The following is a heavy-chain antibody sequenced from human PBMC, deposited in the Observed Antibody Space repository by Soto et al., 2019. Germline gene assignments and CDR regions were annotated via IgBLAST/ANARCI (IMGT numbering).Heavy chain of an antibody. CDR2: VNPNSGNT. CDR1: GYTFTSYD. Sequence: QVQLVQSGAEVKKPGASVKVSCEASGYTFTSYDINWVRQAPGQGLEWMGWVNPNSGNTGYAQKFQGRTTLTRSTSTNTELMELTSLKSADSVVEFCATPTVPGLAAAIWGQGTTVIVSS. D-gene: IGHD6-13*01. J-gene: IGHJ6*02. V-gene: IGHV1-8*01. CDR3: ATPTVPGLAAAI.